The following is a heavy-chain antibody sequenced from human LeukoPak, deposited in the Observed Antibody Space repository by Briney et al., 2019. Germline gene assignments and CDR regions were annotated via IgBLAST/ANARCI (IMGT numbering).Heavy chain of an antibody. Sequence: ASVKVSCKASGYTFTSYDINWVRQATGQGLEWMGWMNPNSGNTGYAQKFQGRVTMTRNTSISTAYMELSSLTSEDTAVYYCARRGLVAGIYDLVYGFDLWGQGTMVTVSS. CDR2: MNPNSGNT. D-gene: IGHD3/OR15-3a*01. CDR1: GYTFTSYD. V-gene: IGHV1-8*01. CDR3: ARRGLVAGIYDLVYGFDL. J-gene: IGHJ3*01.